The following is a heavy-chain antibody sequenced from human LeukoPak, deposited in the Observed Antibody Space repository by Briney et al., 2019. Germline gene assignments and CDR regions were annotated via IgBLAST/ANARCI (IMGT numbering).Heavy chain of an antibody. V-gene: IGHV5-51*01. D-gene: IGHD6-19*01. Sequence: PGESLKISCKASGYVFSTYWIGWVRQMPGKGLEWMGIIYPDDSDTRYSPSFQGQITISVDKSINTAYVQWSALKASDTAIYYCARHRDAYSSPYGVFNLWGQGTMVSVSS. CDR3: ARHRDAYSSPYGVFNL. CDR2: IYPDDSDT. J-gene: IGHJ3*01. CDR1: GYVFSTYW.